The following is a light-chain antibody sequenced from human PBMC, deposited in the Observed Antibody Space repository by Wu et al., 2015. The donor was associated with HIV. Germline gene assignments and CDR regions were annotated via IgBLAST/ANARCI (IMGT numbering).Light chain of an antibody. CDR3: QQYGGSPPT. J-gene: IGKJ1*01. V-gene: IGKV3-20*01. Sequence: EIVLTQSPGTLSLSPGERAILSCRASQSVSSRSVAWYQQKPGQAPRLLIYGASSRATGIPDRFSGSGSGTDFTLTISRPEPEDLAVFYCQQYGGSPPTFGQGTKVEIK. CDR1: QSVSSRS. CDR2: GAS.